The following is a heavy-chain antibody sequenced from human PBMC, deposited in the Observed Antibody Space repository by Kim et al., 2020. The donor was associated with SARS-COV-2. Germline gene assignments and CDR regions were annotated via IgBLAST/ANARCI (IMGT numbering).Heavy chain of an antibody. J-gene: IGHJ4*02. D-gene: IGHD3-10*01. Sequence: TSYAQKCQGRVTMTRDTSTSTVYMELSSLRSEDTAVYYCARWTRSGSYTYWGQGTLVTVSS. CDR3: ARWTRSGSYTY. V-gene: IGHV1-46*01. CDR2: T.